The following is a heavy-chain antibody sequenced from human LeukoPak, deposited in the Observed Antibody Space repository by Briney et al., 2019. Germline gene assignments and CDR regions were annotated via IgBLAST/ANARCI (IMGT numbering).Heavy chain of an antibody. V-gene: IGHV3-23*01. Sequence: GGSLRLSCAASGFTFTSYVMSWVRQAPGKGLEWVSTIGTTGAGTYYADSVKGRFTISRDNSKNTLYLQMNSLRAEDTAVYYCAKADRYYGSGSCYSNFDYWGQGTLVTVSS. CDR1: GFTFTSYV. J-gene: IGHJ4*02. CDR2: IGTTGAGT. D-gene: IGHD3-10*01. CDR3: AKADRYYGSGSCYSNFDY.